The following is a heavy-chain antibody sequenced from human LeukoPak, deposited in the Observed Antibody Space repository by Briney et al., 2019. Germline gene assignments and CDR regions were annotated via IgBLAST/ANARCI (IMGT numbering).Heavy chain of an antibody. CDR3: ARDGFMILLFDY. J-gene: IGHJ4*02. Sequence: GGSLRLSCAASGFTFSSYNMNWVRQAPGKGLEWVSYISSTGSTIYYADSVKGRFTISRDNAKNSLYLQMNSLRAEDTAVYYCARDGFMILLFDYWAREPWSPSPQ. CDR2: ISSTGSTI. CDR1: GFTFSSYN. V-gene: IGHV3-48*01. D-gene: IGHD3-16*01.